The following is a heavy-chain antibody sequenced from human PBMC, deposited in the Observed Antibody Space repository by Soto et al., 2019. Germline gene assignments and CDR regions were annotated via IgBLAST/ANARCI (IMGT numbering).Heavy chain of an antibody. CDR3: AKFEGHPLEYWYLDF. V-gene: IGHV3-23*01. Sequence: EVQLLESGGGLVQPGGSLRLSCAASVFTFSAYAMGLVRQAPGKGLEWVSTIHGGGGATHYADSVKGRFTISRDDSKNTLYAQMNSLRAEDTAVYYCAKFEGHPLEYWYLDFWGRGTLVTVSS. CDR1: VFTFSAYA. D-gene: IGHD1-1*01. J-gene: IGHJ2*01. CDR2: IHGGGGAT.